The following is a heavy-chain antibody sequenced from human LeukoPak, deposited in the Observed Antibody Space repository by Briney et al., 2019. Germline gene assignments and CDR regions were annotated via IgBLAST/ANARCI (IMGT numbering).Heavy chain of an antibody. J-gene: IGHJ6*03. CDR2: IRSKAYGGTT. V-gene: IGHV3-49*04. D-gene: IGHD2/OR15-2a*01. Sequence: GGSLRLSCTASGFTFGDYAMSWVRQAPGKGLEWVGFIRSKAYGGTTEYAASVKGRFIISRDDSKSIAYLQMNSLKTEDTAVYYCTRDCNGKYYYYMDVWGKGTTVTISS. CDR3: TRDCNGKYYYYMDV. CDR1: GFTFGDYA.